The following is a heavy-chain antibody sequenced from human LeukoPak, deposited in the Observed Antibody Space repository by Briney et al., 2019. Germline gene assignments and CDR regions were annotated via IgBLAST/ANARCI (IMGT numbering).Heavy chain of an antibody. CDR3: ARSGETYYDFWSGPTPPALYYYYYGMDV. J-gene: IGHJ6*02. CDR2: INPNSGGT. V-gene: IGHV1-2*02. Sequence: ASVKVSCKASGYTFTCYYMHWVRQAPGQGLEWMGWINPNSGGTNYAQKFQGRVTMTRDTSISTAYMELSRLRSDDTAVYYCARSGETYYDFWSGPTPPALYYYYYGMDVWGQGTTVTVSS. CDR1: GYTFTCYY. D-gene: IGHD3-3*01.